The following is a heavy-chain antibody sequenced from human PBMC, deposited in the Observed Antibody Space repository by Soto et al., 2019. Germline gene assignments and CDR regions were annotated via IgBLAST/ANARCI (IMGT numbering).Heavy chain of an antibody. V-gene: IGHV3-64*01. CDR2: ISSNGGST. CDR3: ARSPSGSRKYGPVGVYAFDI. CDR1: GLTFSSYA. J-gene: IGHJ3*02. D-gene: IGHD6-19*01. Sequence: PGGSLSLSCAASGLTFSSYAMHWVRQAPGKGLEYVSAISSNGGSTYYANSVKGRFTISRDNSKNTLYLQMGSLRAEDMAVYYCARSPSGSRKYGPVGVYAFDIWGQGTMVTVSS.